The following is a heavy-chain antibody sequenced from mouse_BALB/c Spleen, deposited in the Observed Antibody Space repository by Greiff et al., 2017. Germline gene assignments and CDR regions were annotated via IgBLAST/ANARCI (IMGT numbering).Heavy chain of an antibody. D-gene: IGHD2-10*01. J-gene: IGHJ3*01. CDR2: INPYNGDT. V-gene: IGHV1-37*01. CDR3: GRNSGSYSGAWFAY. CDR1: GYSFTGYF. Sequence: EVKVVESGPELVKPGASVKISCKASGYSFTGYFMNWVKQSHGKSLEWIGRINPYNGDTFYNQKFKGKATLTVDKSSSTAHMELLSLTSEDSAVYYCGRNSGSYSGAWFAYWGQGTLVTVSA.